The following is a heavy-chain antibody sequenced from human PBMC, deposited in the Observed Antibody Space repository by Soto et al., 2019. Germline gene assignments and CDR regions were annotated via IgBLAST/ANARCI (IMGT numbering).Heavy chain of an antibody. CDR2: IYSGGST. CDR3: AGSGSYFLDY. CDR1: GFSVRSNY. J-gene: IGHJ4*02. V-gene: IGHV3-53*01. D-gene: IGHD1-26*01. Sequence: SLRLSCAASGFSVRSNYMNWVRQAPGKGLEWVSVIYSGGSTYYADSVKGRFTISRDTSKNTVYLQMNSLTAEDTAVYYCAGSGSYFLDYWGQGTLVTVSS.